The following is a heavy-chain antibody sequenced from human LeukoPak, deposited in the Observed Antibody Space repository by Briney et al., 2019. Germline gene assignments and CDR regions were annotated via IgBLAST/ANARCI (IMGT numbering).Heavy chain of an antibody. V-gene: IGHV3-15*01. Sequence: GGSLRLSCAASGFTFSVTWMSWVRQAPGRGLEWVGRFKSKAAGGTTDYAAPVAGRFTISRDDSKNMLYLQMNSLKTEDTAVYYCTRGAPQAVVDIWGQGTMVTVSS. CDR3: TRGAPQAVVDI. CDR1: GFTFSVTW. J-gene: IGHJ3*02. D-gene: IGHD1-26*01. CDR2: FKSKAAGGTT.